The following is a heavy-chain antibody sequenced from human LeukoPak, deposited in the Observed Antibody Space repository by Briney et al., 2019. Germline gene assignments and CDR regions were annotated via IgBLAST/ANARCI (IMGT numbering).Heavy chain of an antibody. J-gene: IGHJ4*02. CDR3: AHSRGITIVGVVSPGHDYFDY. CDR2: IYWSDDK. V-gene: IGHV2-5*01. D-gene: IGHD3-3*01. Sequence: ESGPTLLQPPPPLTLTCTFSGVPIRSRAVGVGWIRQPPVKDLEWLPLIYWSDDKRYSPSLESRLTITKDTSKNQVILTMTNMDPVYTATYYCAHSRGITIVGVVSPGHDYFDYCGQGIQVTVSS. CDR1: GVPIRSRAVG.